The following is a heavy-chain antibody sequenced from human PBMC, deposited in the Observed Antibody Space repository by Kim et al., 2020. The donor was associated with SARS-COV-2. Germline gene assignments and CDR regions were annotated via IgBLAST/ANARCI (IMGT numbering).Heavy chain of an antibody. CDR1: GYTFSSYE. CDR2: MNPYSGNT. Sequence: ASVKVSCKTSGYTFSSYEIQWVRQATGQGLEWMGWMNPYSGNTGYAEKFQGRLTMTKNNSISTAYMELSNLKPADTGIYYCATDLSGSSWLRFDPWGQGTRVTVSS. V-gene: IGHV1-8*01. D-gene: IGHD6-13*01. CDR3: ATDLSGSSWLRFDP. J-gene: IGHJ5*02.